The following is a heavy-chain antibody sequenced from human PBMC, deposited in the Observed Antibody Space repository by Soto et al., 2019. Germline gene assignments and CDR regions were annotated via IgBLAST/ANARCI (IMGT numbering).Heavy chain of an antibody. Sequence: GGSLRLSCAASGFTFTNYRIHWVRQAPGKGLVWVARINSDGTRINYADSVKGRFAISRDNAKNTVFLQMSSLRDEDSAVYFCARAGDWNYVQDFLGQGTLVAVSS. D-gene: IGHD1-7*01. CDR1: GFTFTNYR. V-gene: IGHV3-74*01. J-gene: IGHJ4*02. CDR3: ARAGDWNYVQDF. CDR2: INSDGTRI.